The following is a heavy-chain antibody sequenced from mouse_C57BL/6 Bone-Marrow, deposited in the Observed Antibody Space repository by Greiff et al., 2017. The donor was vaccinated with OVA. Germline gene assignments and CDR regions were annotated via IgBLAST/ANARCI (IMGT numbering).Heavy chain of an antibody. J-gene: IGHJ2*01. CDR2: IDPSDSST. Sequence: QVQLQQPGAELVMPGASVKLSCKASGFTFTSYWMHWVKQRPGPGLEWIGEIDPSDSSTNYNQKFQGKSTLTVDNSSSTAYMQLSSLTSEDAAVYYCARGVVAKDYWGQGTTLTVSS. D-gene: IGHD1-1*01. V-gene: IGHV1-69*01. CDR1: GFTFTSYW. CDR3: ARGVVAKDY.